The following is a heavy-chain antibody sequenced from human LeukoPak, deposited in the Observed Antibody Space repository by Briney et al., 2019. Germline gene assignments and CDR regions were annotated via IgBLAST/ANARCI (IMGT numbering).Heavy chain of an antibody. V-gene: IGHV4-34*01. CDR2: INHSGST. D-gene: IGHD6-13*01. J-gene: IGHJ4*02. CDR3: ARGDPISSIAAAVDFNY. Sequence: PSETLSLTCAVYGGSFSGYYWSWIRQPPGKGLEWIGEINHSGSTNYNPSLKSRVTISVDTSKNQFSLKLSSVTAADTAVYYCARGDPISSIAAAVDFNYWGQGTLVTVSS. CDR1: GGSFSGYY.